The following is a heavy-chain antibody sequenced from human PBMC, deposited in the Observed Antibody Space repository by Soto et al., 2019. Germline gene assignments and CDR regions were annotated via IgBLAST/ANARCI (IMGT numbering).Heavy chain of an antibody. CDR3: AIWWSRSRQGFDP. V-gene: IGHV4-31*03. CDR1: GGSISSGDYY. J-gene: IGHJ5*02. CDR2: IYYSGST. D-gene: IGHD3-16*01. Sequence: QVQLQESGPGLVKPSQTLSLTCTVSGGSISSGDYYWSWIRQHPGKGLEWIGYIYYSGSTYYNPSLTSRVTISVDTSKPHLSLKPRSVTAADTAVYYCAIWWSRSRQGFDPWGQGTLLTVPS.